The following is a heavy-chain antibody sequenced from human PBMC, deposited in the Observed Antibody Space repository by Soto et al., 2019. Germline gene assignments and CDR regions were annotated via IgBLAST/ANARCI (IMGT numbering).Heavy chain of an antibody. CDR1: GGSISSGGYS. Sequence: SETLSLTCAVSGGSISSGGYSWSWIRQAPGKGLEWIAYIYYTGSTNYNPSLKSRVTLSADTSKNQFSLKLSSVTAADTAMYYCARVDSSGSYFDYWGQGTLVTVSS. CDR2: IYYTGST. D-gene: IGHD3-22*01. CDR3: ARVDSSGSYFDY. J-gene: IGHJ4*02. V-gene: IGHV4-61*08.